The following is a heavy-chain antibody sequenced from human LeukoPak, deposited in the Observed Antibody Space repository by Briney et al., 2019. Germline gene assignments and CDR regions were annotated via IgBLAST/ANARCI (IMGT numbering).Heavy chain of an antibody. J-gene: IGHJ4*02. V-gene: IGHV3-21*01. CDR1: GFTFSTYR. CDR3: ARVKGSGWYEVDY. D-gene: IGHD6-19*01. Sequence: PGGSLRLSCAASGFTFSTYRMNWVRQAPGKGLEWVSSISSSSSYIYYADSVKGRITISRDSAKNSLYLQMNSLRVEDTAVYYCARVKGSGWYEVDYWGQGTLVTVSS. CDR2: ISSSSSYI.